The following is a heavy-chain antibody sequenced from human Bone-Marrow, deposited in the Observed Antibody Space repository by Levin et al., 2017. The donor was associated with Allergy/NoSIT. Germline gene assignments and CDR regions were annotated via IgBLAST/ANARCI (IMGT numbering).Heavy chain of an antibody. Sequence: GGSLRLSCAASGFNFDTYAMHWVRQAPGKGLEWVALISFDRSDKYYADSVRGRFTISRDNSKNTLYLQMNSLRVEDMAVYYCVRFARPDAKDYYYYGLEVWGHGTTVTVSS. CDR3: VRFARPDAKDYYYYGLEV. J-gene: IGHJ6*02. V-gene: IGHV3-30*03. D-gene: IGHD2-2*01. CDR2: ISFDRSDK. CDR1: GFNFDTYA.